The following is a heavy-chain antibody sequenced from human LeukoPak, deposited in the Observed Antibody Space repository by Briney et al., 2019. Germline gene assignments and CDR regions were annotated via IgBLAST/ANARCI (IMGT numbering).Heavy chain of an antibody. D-gene: IGHD3-3*01. J-gene: IGHJ6*03. V-gene: IGHV1-69*06. CDR3: ARGRITIFGVVTDDYYYYMDV. Sequence: SVKVSCKASGGTFSSYAISWVRQAPGQGLEWMGGIIPIFGTANYAQKFRGRVTITADKSTSTAYMELSSLRSEDTAVYYCARGRITIFGVVTDDYYYYMDVWGKGTTVTVSS. CDR1: GGTFSSYA. CDR2: IIPIFGTA.